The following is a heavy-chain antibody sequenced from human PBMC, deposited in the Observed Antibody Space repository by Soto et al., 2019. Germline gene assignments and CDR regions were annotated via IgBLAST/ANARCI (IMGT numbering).Heavy chain of an antibody. D-gene: IGHD4-17*01. J-gene: IGHJ6*02. CDR1: GYTFTSYY. CDR3: ARSEAVLRRQNYYYYGGMDV. V-gene: IGHV1-2*04. Sequence: QVQLVQSGADVKKPGASVKVSCKASGYTFTSYYVHWVRQAPGQGLEWMGWINPNTGGTNYAQKFQGWVTMTRDTSISPANMELSGLRSDDTAMYYCARSEAVLRRQNYYYYGGMDVWGQGTTVTVSS. CDR2: INPNTGGT.